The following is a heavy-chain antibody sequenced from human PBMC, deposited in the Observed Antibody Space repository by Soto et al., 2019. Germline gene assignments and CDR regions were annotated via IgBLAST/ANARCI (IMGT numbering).Heavy chain of an antibody. J-gene: IGHJ4*02. CDR1: GFTFSDYW. CDR2: TKKDGSEK. CDR3: ARDGIGGDWNNDF. D-gene: IGHD2-21*02. V-gene: IGHV3-7*01. Sequence: EGQLVESGGALVQPGESLRLSCAASGFTFSDYWMSWVRQAPGKGLEWVANTKKDGSEKYYVDSVKGRFIVSRDNAKNSLYLQMNNLRAEDTAVYYCARDGIGGDWNNDFWGQGTLVTVSS.